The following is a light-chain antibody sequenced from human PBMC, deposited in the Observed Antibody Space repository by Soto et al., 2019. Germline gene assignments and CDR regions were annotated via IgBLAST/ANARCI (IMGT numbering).Light chain of an antibody. J-gene: IGKJ2*01. CDR1: QSISSY. CDR2: AAS. Sequence: DIQMTRSPSSLYASVGDRVTITCRASQSISSYLNWYQQKPGKAPKLLIYAASSLQSGVPSRFSGSGSGTDFTLTISSLQPEDFATYYCQQSYSTPQYTFGQGTKLEIK. CDR3: QQSYSTPQYT. V-gene: IGKV1-39*01.